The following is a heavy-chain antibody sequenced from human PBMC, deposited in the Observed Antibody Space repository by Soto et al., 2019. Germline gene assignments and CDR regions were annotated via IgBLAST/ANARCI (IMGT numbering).Heavy chain of an antibody. J-gene: IGHJ4*02. CDR3: ARATIDYYDSSGYFDY. Sequence: PSETLSLTCTVSGDSISSYYWSWIRQPPGKGLEWIGYIYYSGSTNYNPSLKSRVTISVDTSKNQFSLKLSSVTAADTAVYYCARATIDYYDSSGYFDYWGQGTLVTVSS. CDR1: GDSISSYY. D-gene: IGHD3-22*01. V-gene: IGHV4-59*01. CDR2: IYYSGST.